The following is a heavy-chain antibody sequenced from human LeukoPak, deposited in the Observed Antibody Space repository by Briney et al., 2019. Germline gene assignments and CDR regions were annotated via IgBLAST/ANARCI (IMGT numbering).Heavy chain of an antibody. Sequence: VSVKVSCKASGDSFTNYGFSWVRQAPGQGLEWMGWISAYNGNTNYAQKLQGRVTITTDTSTTTAYMELRSLRSDDTAVYYCARSHDYGDYSLNGWGQGTLVTVSS. D-gene: IGHD4-17*01. CDR1: GDSFTNYG. J-gene: IGHJ4*02. CDR2: ISAYNGNT. CDR3: ARSHDYGDYSLNG. V-gene: IGHV1-18*01.